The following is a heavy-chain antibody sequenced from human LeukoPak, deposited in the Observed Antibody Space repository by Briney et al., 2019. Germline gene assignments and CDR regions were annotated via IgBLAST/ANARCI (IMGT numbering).Heavy chain of an antibody. V-gene: IGHV4-34*01. CDR1: GGSFSGYY. CDR2: INHSGST. J-gene: IGHJ4*02. D-gene: IGHD3-22*01. CDR3: ARAVHDSSGYYYDTCRYDC. Sequence: SETLSLTCAVYGGSFSGYYWSWIRQPPGRGLEWIGEINHSGSTNYNPSLKSRVTISVDTSKNQFSLKLSSVTAADTAVYYCARAVHDSSGYYYDTCRYDCWGQGTLVTVSS.